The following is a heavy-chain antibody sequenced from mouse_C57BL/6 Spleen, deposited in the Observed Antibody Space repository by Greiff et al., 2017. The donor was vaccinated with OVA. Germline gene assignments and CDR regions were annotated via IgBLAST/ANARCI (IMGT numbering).Heavy chain of an antibody. D-gene: IGHD2-5*01. CDR2: IYPSDSET. J-gene: IGHJ2*01. V-gene: IGHV1-61*01. CDR3: ARGDYSNYHFDY. Sequence: QVQLQQPGAELVRPGSSVKLSCKASGYTFPGYWRVWVKQRPGQGLEWIGNIYPSDSETHYNQKFKDKATLTVDKSSSTAYMQLSSLTSEDSAVYYCARGDYSNYHFDYWGQGTTLTVSS. CDR1: GYTFPGYW.